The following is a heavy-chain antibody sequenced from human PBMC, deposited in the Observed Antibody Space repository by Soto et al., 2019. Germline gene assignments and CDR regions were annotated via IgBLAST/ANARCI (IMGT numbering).Heavy chain of an antibody. Sequence: QGQLVESGGGLVKPGGSLRLSCAASGFTFSDYYMSWIRQAPGKGLEWVSYISSSSSYINYADSVRGRFTISRDNAKNSLYLQMNSLRAEDTAVYYCASWGKGGGYYYYYYGMDVWGHGTTVTVSS. J-gene: IGHJ6*02. CDR3: ASWGKGGGYYYYYYGMDV. D-gene: IGHD3-16*01. V-gene: IGHV3-11*06. CDR2: ISSSSSYI. CDR1: GFTFSDYY.